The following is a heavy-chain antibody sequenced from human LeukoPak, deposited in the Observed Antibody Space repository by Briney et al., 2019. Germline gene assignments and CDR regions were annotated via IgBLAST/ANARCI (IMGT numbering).Heavy chain of an antibody. CDR3: TRGLQGIDY. V-gene: IGHV3-74*01. J-gene: IGHJ4*02. Sequence: GGSLRLSCAASGFTFSSYWMHWVRQAPGKGLVWVSRINTDGSSTNYADSVKGRLTISRDNAKNTLYLQMNSLRAEDTAVYYCTRGLQGIDYWGQGTLVTVSS. CDR1: GFTFSSYW. CDR2: INTDGSST. D-gene: IGHD4-11*01.